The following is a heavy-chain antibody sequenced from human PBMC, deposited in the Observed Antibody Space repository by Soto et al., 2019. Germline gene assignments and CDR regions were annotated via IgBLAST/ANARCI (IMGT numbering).Heavy chain of an antibody. Sequence: GASVQVSCMDSGYSFNDDSIHWVRPAPGQGVAWMGWVNGNSCGTRYSQKFQGRVTMTRDTSISTAYMELSRLTSDDTAVFYCARGRWGTGDYGGLTDYWGQGTLVTVSS. CDR3: ARGRWGTGDYGGLTDY. CDR2: VNGNSCGT. J-gene: IGHJ4*02. CDR1: GYSFNDDS. D-gene: IGHD4-17*01. V-gene: IGHV1-2*02.